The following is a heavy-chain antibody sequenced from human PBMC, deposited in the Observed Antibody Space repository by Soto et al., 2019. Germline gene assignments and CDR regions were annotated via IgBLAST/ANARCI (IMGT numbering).Heavy chain of an antibody. Sequence: EVQLLESGGGVVQPGGSLRIYCAASGFTFSSHAMSWVRQAPGKGLEWVSAISGSGSTTKYTNSVKGRFTISRDNSKNLLYLQMNSLRVDDTAVYYCAKDVHYDILTGFEDFQQWVQGTLVIVPS. D-gene: IGHD3-9*01. J-gene: IGHJ1*01. CDR1: GFTFSSHA. CDR2: ISGSGSTT. V-gene: IGHV3-23*01. CDR3: AKDVHYDILTGFEDFQQ.